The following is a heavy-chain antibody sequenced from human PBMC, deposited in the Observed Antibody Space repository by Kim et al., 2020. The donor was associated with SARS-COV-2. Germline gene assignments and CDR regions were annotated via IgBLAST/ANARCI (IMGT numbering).Heavy chain of an antibody. D-gene: IGHD6-13*01. CDR3: AREVWSIGAEGFNRNYCGMDV. V-gene: IGHV1-46*01. CDR1: GYTFTSYY. J-gene: IGHJ6*02. CDR2: INPSAGST. Sequence: ASVKVSCTASGYTFTSYYIHWVRQAPGQGLEWMGIINPSAGSTSYAQKFKGRLTMSRDTSTNTVYMELNSVEYGDTALYFCAREVWSIGAEGFNRNYCGMDVWGQGTTVTVSS.